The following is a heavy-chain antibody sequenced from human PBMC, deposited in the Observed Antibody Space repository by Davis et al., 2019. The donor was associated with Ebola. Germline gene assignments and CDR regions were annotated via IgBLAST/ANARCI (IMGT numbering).Heavy chain of an antibody. Sequence: MPSETLSLTCAVYGGSFSGYYWSWIRQPPGKGLEWIGEINHSGSTYFNPSLKSRVTISVDTSKNQFSLKLSSVAAADTAIYFCARGGGRYLSYFDFWGQGTLVTVSS. J-gene: IGHJ4*02. CDR1: GGSFSGYY. CDR3: ARGGGRYLSYFDF. CDR2: INHSGST. D-gene: IGHD3-10*01. V-gene: IGHV4-34*01.